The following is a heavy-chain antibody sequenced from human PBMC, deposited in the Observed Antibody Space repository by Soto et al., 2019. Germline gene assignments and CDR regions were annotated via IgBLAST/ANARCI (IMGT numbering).Heavy chain of an antibody. J-gene: IGHJ6*02. CDR1: GGSISSGGYY. Sequence: SETLSLTCTVSGGSISSGGYYWSWIRHHPGKGLEWIGYIYYIGNTYYNPSLKSRVTISVDTSKNQFSLKLTSVTAADTAVYYCASKRPGEWYYYYGMDVWGQGTTVTV. V-gene: IGHV4-31*02. CDR2: IYYIGNT. D-gene: IGHD3-10*01. CDR3: ASKRPGEWYYYYGMDV.